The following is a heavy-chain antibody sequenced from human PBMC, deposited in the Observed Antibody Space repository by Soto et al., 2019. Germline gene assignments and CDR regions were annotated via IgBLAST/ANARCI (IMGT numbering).Heavy chain of an antibody. J-gene: IGHJ6*02. Sequence: GVLRLSCAASGFTFSSYSMNWVRQAPGKGLEWVSYISSSSSTIYYADSVKGRFTISRDNAKNSLYLQMNSLRDEDTAVYYCARCGRRGLGYCISTSCDNYYGMDVWGQGTTVTVPS. CDR1: GFTFSSYS. D-gene: IGHD2-2*01. CDR2: ISSSSSTI. V-gene: IGHV3-48*02. CDR3: ARCGRRGLGYCISTSCDNYYGMDV.